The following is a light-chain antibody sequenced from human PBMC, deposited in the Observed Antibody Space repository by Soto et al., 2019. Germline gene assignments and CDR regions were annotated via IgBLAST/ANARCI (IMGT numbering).Light chain of an antibody. CDR3: QQYNNWPRT. CDR2: GAS. Sequence: EIVITQSPATLSVSAGERATISCRASQSISSWLAWYQQKPGQAPRLLIYGASSRETGIPARFSGSGSGTEFTLTISSLQSEDFAVYYCQQYNNWPRTFGQGTKVDIK. CDR1: QSISSW. V-gene: IGKV3-15*01. J-gene: IGKJ1*01.